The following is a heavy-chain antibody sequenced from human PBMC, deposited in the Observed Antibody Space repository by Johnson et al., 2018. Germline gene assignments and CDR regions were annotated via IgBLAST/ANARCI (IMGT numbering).Heavy chain of an antibody. V-gene: IGHV3-23*04. D-gene: IGHD2-2*02. Sequence: VQLVESGGGLVQPGESLTLSCAASGFSFSSLAMSWVRQAPGKGLEWVSGIVGSGSTYYADSVKGRFTISRDVSKNTLYLHLNSLRAEDTAVYYCAKDGYCSSTSCYISIYYYYGMDVWGQGTTVTV. CDR1: GFSFSSLA. CDR3: AKDGYCSSTSCYISIYYYYGMDV. J-gene: IGHJ6*02. CDR2: IVGSGST.